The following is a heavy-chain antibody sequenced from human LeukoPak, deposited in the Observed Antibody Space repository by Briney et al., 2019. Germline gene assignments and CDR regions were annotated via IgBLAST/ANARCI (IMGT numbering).Heavy chain of an antibody. D-gene: IGHD2-21*02. V-gene: IGHV4-59*01. CDR3: ARVLVVTAIFDAFDI. Sequence: SETLSLTCTVSGGSISSYYWSWIRQPPGKGLEWIGYIYYSGSTNYNPSLKSRVTISVDTSKNQFSLKLSSVTAGDTAVYYCARVLVVTAIFDAFDIWGQGTMVTVSS. J-gene: IGHJ3*02. CDR2: IYYSGST. CDR1: GGSISSYY.